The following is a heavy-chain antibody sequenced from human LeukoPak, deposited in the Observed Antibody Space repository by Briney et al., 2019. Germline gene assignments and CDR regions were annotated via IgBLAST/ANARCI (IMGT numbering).Heavy chain of an antibody. CDR2: IYYSGST. Sequence: SETLSLTCTVSGGSISSYYWSWIRQHPGKGPEWIGYIYYSGSTYYNPSLKSRVTISVDTSKNQFSLKLSSVTAADTAVYYCARGGSIAAAAPLGYWGQGTLVTVSS. V-gene: IGHV4-59*06. D-gene: IGHD6-13*01. J-gene: IGHJ4*02. CDR3: ARGGSIAAAAPLGY. CDR1: GGSISSYY.